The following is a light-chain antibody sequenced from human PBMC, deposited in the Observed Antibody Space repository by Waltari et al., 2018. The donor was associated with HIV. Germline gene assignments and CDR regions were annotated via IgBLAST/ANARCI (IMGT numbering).Light chain of an antibody. CDR1: QTIGSTY. Sequence: ETVLTQSPGTLSLSPGERANLSCRASQTIGSTYLTCYQQNPGQAPRLLIYGASTRATGMPDMFSGSGSGTDFTLSISRLEPEDFAVYYCQLFGTSPRLTFGGGTKVEIK. CDR3: QLFGTSPRLT. CDR2: GAS. V-gene: IGKV3-20*01. J-gene: IGKJ4*01.